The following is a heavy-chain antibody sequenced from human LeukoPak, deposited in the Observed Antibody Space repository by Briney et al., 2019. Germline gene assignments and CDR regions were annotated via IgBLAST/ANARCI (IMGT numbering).Heavy chain of an antibody. CDR1: GFTFDDYA. D-gene: IGHD4-11*01. CDR3: AKDDYNGSVDY. J-gene: IGHJ4*02. CDR2: INRNSASI. Sequence: GGSLRLSCAASGFTFDDYAMHWVRQAPGKGLEWVAGINRNSASIRYAGSVKGRFTISRDNAKNSLYLQMNSLRAEDTALYYCAKDDYNGSVDYWGQGTLVTVSS. V-gene: IGHV3-9*01.